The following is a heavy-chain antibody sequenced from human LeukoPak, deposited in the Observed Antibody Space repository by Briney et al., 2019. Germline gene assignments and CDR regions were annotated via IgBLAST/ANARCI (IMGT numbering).Heavy chain of an antibody. CDR1: GFTFDNSW. Sequence: GGSLRLSCAASGFTFDNSWIHWVRQGPGRGLVWVSRISPDGITTNYADSVKGRFTISRDNAMNTLYLQMNSLRAEDTAVYYCATAGNYRFDNWGQGTLVTVSS. V-gene: IGHV3-74*01. CDR3: ATAGNYRFDN. D-gene: IGHD1-7*01. CDR2: ISPDGITT. J-gene: IGHJ4*02.